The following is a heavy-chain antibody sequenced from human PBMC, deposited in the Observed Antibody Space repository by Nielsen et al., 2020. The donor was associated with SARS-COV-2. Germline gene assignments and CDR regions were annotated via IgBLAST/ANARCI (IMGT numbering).Heavy chain of an antibody. J-gene: IGHJ5*02. CDR2: IRSNTFGGTP. V-gene: IGHV3-49*03. CDR1: GFTFGDFA. D-gene: IGHD2-21*02. Sequence: GESLKISCTGSGFTFGDFAMSWFRQTPGKGLEWVGFIRSNTFGGTPEYAASVKGRFTISRDDSKSIAYLQMNSLKSEDTAVYHCARFPYCGGDCPGSWFDPWGQGTLVTVSS. CDR3: ARFPYCGGDCPGSWFDP.